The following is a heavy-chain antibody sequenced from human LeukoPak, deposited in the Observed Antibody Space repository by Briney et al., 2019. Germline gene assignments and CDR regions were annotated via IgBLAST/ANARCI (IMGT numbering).Heavy chain of an antibody. CDR3: ARVGDSSGYYYLYYFDY. J-gene: IGHJ4*02. CDR1: GGTFSSYA. D-gene: IGHD3-22*01. CDR2: IIPIFGTA. Sequence: SVTVSCKASGGTFSSYAISWVRQAPGQGLEWMGGIIPIFGTANYAQKFQGRVTITADKSTSTAYMELSSLRSEDTAVYYCARVGDSSGYYYLYYFDYWGQGTLVTVSS. V-gene: IGHV1-69*06.